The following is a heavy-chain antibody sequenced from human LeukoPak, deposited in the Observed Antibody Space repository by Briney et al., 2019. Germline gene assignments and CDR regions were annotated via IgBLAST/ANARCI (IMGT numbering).Heavy chain of an antibody. CDR3: ASRNDILTGYVFDF. CDR1: GGSISSYY. CDR2: IYYSGST. D-gene: IGHD3-9*01. V-gene: IGHV4-59*08. J-gene: IGHJ4*02. Sequence: SETLSLTCTVSGGSISSYYWSWIRQPPGKGLEWIGYIYYSGSTNYNPSLKSRVTISVDTSKNQFSLKLSSVTAADTAVYYCASRNDILTGYVFDFWGQGTLVTVSS.